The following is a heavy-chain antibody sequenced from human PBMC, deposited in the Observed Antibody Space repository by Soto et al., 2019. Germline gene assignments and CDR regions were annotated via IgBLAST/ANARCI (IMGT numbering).Heavy chain of an antibody. Sequence: EVQLVESGGDLAQPGGSLRLSCAASGFTLSIFWVNWVRQAPGKGLEWVANIKQGGIEKNYVDSVKGRFTISRDDTKNSLFLQMHNLRAEDTAVYYCLVTTSAFDIWCRGKTGTVSS. CDR3: LVTTSAFDI. D-gene: IGHD4-17*01. J-gene: IGHJ3*02. CDR2: IKQGGIEK. V-gene: IGHV3-7*01. CDR1: GFTLSIFW.